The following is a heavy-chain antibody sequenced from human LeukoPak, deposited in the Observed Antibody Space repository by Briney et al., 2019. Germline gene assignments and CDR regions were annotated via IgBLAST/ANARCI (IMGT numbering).Heavy chain of an antibody. Sequence: GGSLRLSCAASGFTFSSNWMSWVRQAPGKGLEWVSAISGSGGSTYYADSVKGRFTISRDNSKNTLYLQMNSMRGEDTAVYYCAKDRSYYYDSSGERIWGQGTMVTVSS. V-gene: IGHV3-23*01. CDR3: AKDRSYYYDSSGERI. CDR2: ISGSGGST. D-gene: IGHD3-22*01. J-gene: IGHJ3*02. CDR1: GFTFSSNW.